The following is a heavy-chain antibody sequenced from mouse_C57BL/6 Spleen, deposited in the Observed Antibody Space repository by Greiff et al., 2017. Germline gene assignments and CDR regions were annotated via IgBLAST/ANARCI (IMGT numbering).Heavy chain of an antibody. Sequence: VQLQQPGAELVKPGASVKLSYKASGYTFTSYWMQWVKQRPGQGLEWIGEIDPSDSYTNYNQKFKGKATLTVDTSSSTAYMQLSSLTSEDSAVYYCARGISDYYGSSYFDYWGQGTTLTVSS. CDR1: GYTFTSYW. D-gene: IGHD1-1*01. CDR3: ARGISDYYGSSYFDY. CDR2: IDPSDSYT. V-gene: IGHV1-50*01. J-gene: IGHJ2*01.